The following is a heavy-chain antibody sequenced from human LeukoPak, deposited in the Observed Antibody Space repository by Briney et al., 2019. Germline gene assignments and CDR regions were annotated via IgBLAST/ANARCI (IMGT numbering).Heavy chain of an antibody. Sequence: GGSLRLSCAASGFTFSSYAMHWVRQAPGKGLEWVAVISYDGSNKYYADSVKGRFTISRDNSKNTLYLQMNSLRAEDTAVYYCARDFRKLMGRGAPPGLQNWGQGTLVTVSS. CDR3: ARDFRKLMGRGAPPGLQN. V-gene: IGHV3-30-3*01. CDR1: GFTFSSYA. D-gene: IGHD2-8*01. J-gene: IGHJ4*02. CDR2: ISYDGSNK.